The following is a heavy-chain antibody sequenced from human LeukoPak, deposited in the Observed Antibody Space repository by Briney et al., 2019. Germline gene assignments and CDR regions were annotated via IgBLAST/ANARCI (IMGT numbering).Heavy chain of an antibody. Sequence: SQTLSLTCTVSGGSISSGDYYWSWIRLPPGKGLEWIGEINHSGSTNYNPSLKSRVTISVDTSKNQFSLKLSSVTAADTAVYYCARGSLRFLEWLPPFDPWGQGTLVTVSS. V-gene: IGHV4-30-4*08. CDR1: GGSISSGDYY. J-gene: IGHJ5*02. D-gene: IGHD3-3*01. CDR3: ARGSLRFLEWLPPFDP. CDR2: INHSGST.